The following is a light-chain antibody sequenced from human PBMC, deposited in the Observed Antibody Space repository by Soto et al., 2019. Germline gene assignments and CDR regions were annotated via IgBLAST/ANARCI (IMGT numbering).Light chain of an antibody. CDR1: ESIITW. V-gene: IGKV1-5*01. Sequence: DIQMTQTPSTLSASLGDRVTSTCRASESIITWLAWYQQKPGKAPKFLIFDGSSLQSGVPSRFSGSGSGTEFTLTISSLQPDDFATYYCQQYSSFSSFGQGTMVDIK. CDR2: DGS. CDR3: QQYSSFSS. J-gene: IGKJ1*01.